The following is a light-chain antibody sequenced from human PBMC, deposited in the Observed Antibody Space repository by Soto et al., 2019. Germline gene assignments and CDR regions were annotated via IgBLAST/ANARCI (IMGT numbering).Light chain of an antibody. J-gene: IGLJ1*01. CDR3: SSYTSSSTLYV. CDR1: SSDVGDNNY. V-gene: IGLV2-14*01. Sequence: QSVLTQPPSVSGSPGQSITISCTGTSSDVGDNNYVSWYQQHPGKAPKLMIYDVTHRPSGISNRFSGSKSGNTASLTISGLQAEDEADYYCSSYTSSSTLYVFGTGTKVTVL. CDR2: DVT.